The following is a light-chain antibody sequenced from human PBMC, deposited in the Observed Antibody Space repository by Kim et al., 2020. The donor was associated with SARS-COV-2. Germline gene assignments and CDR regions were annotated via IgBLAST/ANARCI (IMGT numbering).Light chain of an antibody. V-gene: IGLV2-11*03. J-gene: IGLJ2*01. CDR2: DVN. CDR1: SSDVGGYNY. CDR3: CSYAGKYSYI. Sequence: GQSVTISCTGTSSDVGGYNYVSWYQQHPGKAPKVMIYDVNKRPSGVPDRFSASKSGNTASLTISGLQAEDEADYYCCSYAGKYSYIFGGGTQLTVL.